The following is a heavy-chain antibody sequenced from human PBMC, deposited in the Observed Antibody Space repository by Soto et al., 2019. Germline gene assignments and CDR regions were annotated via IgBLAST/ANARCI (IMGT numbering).Heavy chain of an antibody. V-gene: IGHV2-5*02. J-gene: IGHJ4*02. Sequence: QITLKESGPTLVKPTQTLTLTCTFSGFSLSTSGVGVGWIRQPPGKALEWLALIYWDDDKRYSPSLKSRLTITKDTSKNQVVLTMTNMDPVDTATSYCAHIKPGTIFGVATFDYWGQGTLVTVSS. CDR1: GFSLSTSGVG. CDR2: IYWDDDK. D-gene: IGHD3-3*01. CDR3: AHIKPGTIFGVATFDY.